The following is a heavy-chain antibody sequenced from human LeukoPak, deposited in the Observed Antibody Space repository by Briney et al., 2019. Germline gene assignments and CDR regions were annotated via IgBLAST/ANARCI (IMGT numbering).Heavy chain of an antibody. Sequence: GGSLRLSCAASGFTFSSYTMSWVRQAPGKGLEWVSAIIGSGGNTYYADSVKGRFTISRDNSKNTLHLQMNSLRAEDTAVYYCAPDPFDSWGQGTLVTVSS. CDR3: APDPFDS. J-gene: IGHJ4*02. V-gene: IGHV3-23*01. CDR2: IIGSGGNT. CDR1: GFTFSSYT.